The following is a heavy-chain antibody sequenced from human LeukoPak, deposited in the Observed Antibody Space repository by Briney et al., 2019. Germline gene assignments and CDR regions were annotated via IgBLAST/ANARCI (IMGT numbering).Heavy chain of an antibody. V-gene: IGHV4-34*01. CDR1: GGSLSGAY. D-gene: IGHD3-9*01. J-gene: IGHJ4*02. Sequence: SETLSLTCTVQGGSLSGAYWTWIRQPPGKGLEWIGEINHTGRTNYNPSFKSRVTMSADTPKTQFSLNLTSVTAADTALYYCARGPVRLARPYDYWGQGTLVTVSS. CDR3: ARGPVRLARPYDY. CDR2: INHTGRT.